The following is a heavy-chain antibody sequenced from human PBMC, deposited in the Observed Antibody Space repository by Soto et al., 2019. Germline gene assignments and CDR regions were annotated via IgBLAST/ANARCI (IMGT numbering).Heavy chain of an antibody. CDR2: SNPSGGSA. Sequence: QVQLVQSGAEVKNPGASVKVSCKASGYTFTNYYRHWVRHAPGQGLEWMGISNPSGGSATYAQKFQGSVTMTRDTSQSTVYMDVSSLRSEDTAVYYCARERGDGEDYLDYWGQGIMVTVSS. CDR1: GYTFTNYY. J-gene: IGHJ4*02. D-gene: IGHD2-21*02. V-gene: IGHV1-46*01. CDR3: ARERGDGEDYLDY.